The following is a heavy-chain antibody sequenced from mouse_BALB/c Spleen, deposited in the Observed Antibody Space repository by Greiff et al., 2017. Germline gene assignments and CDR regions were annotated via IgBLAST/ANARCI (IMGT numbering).Heavy chain of an antibody. CDR3: AREGDYDAWFAY. J-gene: IGHJ3*01. D-gene: IGHD2-4*01. Sequence: VQGVESGPGLVAPSQSLSITCTVSGFSLTSYGVHWVRQPPGKGLEWLGVIWAGGSTNYNSALMSRLSISKDNSKSQVFLKMNSLQTDDTAMYYCAREGDYDAWFAYWGQGTLVTVSA. CDR1: GFSLTSYG. CDR2: IWAGGST. V-gene: IGHV2-9*02.